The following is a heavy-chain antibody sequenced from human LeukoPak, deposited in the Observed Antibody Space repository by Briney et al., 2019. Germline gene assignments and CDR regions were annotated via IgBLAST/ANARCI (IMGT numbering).Heavy chain of an antibody. Sequence: PSETLSLTCAVYGGSFSGYYWSWIRQPPGKGLEWIGEINHSGSTNYNPSLKSRVTISVDTSKNQFSLKLSSVTAADTAVYYCARGGKYYYDSSGYYYARRRAFDIWGQGTMVTVSS. CDR1: GGSFSGYY. CDR2: INHSGST. V-gene: IGHV4-34*01. CDR3: ARGGKYYYDSSGYYYARRRAFDI. J-gene: IGHJ3*02. D-gene: IGHD3-22*01.